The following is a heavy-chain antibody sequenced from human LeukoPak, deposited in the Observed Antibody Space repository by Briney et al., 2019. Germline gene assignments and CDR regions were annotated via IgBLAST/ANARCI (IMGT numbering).Heavy chain of an antibody. CDR1: GGTFSSYA. J-gene: IGHJ6*03. D-gene: IGHD5-18*01. CDR2: IIPIFGTA. V-gene: IGHV1-69*05. CDR3: ARDRGGYSYVGYYYYYMDV. Sequence: ASVKVSCKASGGTFSSYAISWVRQAPGQGLEWMGRIIPIFGTANSAQKFQGRVTITTDESTSTAYMELSSLRSEDTAVYYCARDRGGYSYVGYYYYYMDVWGRGTTVTVSS.